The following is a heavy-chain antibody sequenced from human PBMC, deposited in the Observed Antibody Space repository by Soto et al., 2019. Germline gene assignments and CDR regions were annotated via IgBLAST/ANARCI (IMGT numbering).Heavy chain of an antibody. J-gene: IGHJ3*02. D-gene: IGHD4-4*01. V-gene: IGHV4-31*03. CDR1: GGSISSGGYY. CDR2: IYYSGST. CDR3: ARPTLGGRLQGRDAFDI. Sequence: SETLSLTCTVSGGSISSGGYYWSWIRQHPGKGLEWIGYIYYSGSTYYNPSLKSRVTISVDTSKNQFSLKLSSVTAADTAVYYCARPTLGGRLQGRDAFDIWGQGTMVTVSS.